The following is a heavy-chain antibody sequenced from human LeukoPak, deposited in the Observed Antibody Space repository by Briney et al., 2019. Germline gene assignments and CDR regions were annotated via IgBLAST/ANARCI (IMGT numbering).Heavy chain of an antibody. D-gene: IGHD3-22*01. CDR2: ISWNSKNI. J-gene: IGHJ6*02. CDR1: GFTFDDYA. CDR3: AKGNRDSSGFYYYYGMDV. V-gene: IGHV3-9*01. Sequence: GGSLRLSCAACGFTFDDYAMFWVRQAPGKGLEWVSGISWNSKNIGYAASVKGRFTISRDNAKNSLYLQMNSLRAEDTAFYYCAKGNRDSSGFYYYYGMDVWGQGTTVTVSS.